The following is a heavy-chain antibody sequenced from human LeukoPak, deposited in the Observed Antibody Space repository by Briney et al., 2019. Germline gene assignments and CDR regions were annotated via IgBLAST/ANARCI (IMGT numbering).Heavy chain of an antibody. D-gene: IGHD3-16*01. CDR1: GGSFSGYY. Sequence: SETLSLTCAAYGGSFSGYYWSWIRQPPGKGLEWIGEINHSGSTNYNPSLKSRVTISVDTSKNQFSLKLSSVTAADTAVYYCARMITRVDWFDPWGQGTLVTVSS. CDR2: INHSGST. CDR3: ARMITRVDWFDP. V-gene: IGHV4-34*01. J-gene: IGHJ5*02.